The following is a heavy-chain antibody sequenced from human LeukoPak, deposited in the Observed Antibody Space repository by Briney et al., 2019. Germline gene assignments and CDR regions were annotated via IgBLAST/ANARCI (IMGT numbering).Heavy chain of an antibody. J-gene: IGHJ4*02. D-gene: IGHD3-10*01. CDR1: GFTFGDYA. V-gene: IGHV3-21*04. CDR3: ARDDRGVLAIDY. Sequence: GGSLRLSCTTSGFTFGDYAMSWVRQAPGKGLEWVSSISSSSSYIYYADSVKGRFTISRDNAKNSLYLQMNSLRAEDTAVYYCARDDRGVLAIDYWGQGTLVTVSS. CDR2: ISSSSSYI.